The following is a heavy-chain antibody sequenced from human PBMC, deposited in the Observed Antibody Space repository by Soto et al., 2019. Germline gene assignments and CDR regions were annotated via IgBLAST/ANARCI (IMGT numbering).Heavy chain of an antibody. V-gene: IGHV3-64D*06. J-gene: IGHJ5*02. CDR2: ISSDGDIT. CDR1: GFTFSEYS. Sequence: GSLRLSCSASGFTFSEYSMHWVRQAPGKGLQYVSAISSDGDITYYADSVKGRFTISRDNSKNTLYLQMNSLRPEDTAVYYCVKVSTFYDILTGYYSTNFFDPWGQGTLVTVSS. CDR3: VKVSTFYDILTGYYSTNFFDP. D-gene: IGHD3-9*01.